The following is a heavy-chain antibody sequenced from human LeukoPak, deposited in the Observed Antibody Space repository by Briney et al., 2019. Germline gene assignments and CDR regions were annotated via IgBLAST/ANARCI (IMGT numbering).Heavy chain of an antibody. CDR1: GRSIIGYH. Sequence: PSETLSLTRALFGRSIIGYHWNWIRQSPGKGLEWIGEINHSGSANYNPSFNSRVTISLDTSKKQFSLELRSLTAADTAVYYCARDPTTVVSVPYYFDDWGQGTLVTVSS. CDR2: INHSGSA. D-gene: IGHD4-23*01. J-gene: IGHJ4*02. V-gene: IGHV4-34*01. CDR3: ARDPTTVVSVPYYFDD.